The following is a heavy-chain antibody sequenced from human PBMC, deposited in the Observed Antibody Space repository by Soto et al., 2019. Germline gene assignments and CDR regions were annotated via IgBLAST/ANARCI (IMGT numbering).Heavy chain of an antibody. CDR2: IIPIFGTA. D-gene: IGHD4-17*01. J-gene: IGHJ2*01. CDR1: GGTFSSYA. V-gene: IGHV1-69*01. Sequence: QVQLVQSGAEVKKPGSSVKVSCKASGGTFSSYAISWVRQAPGQGLEWMGGIIPIFGTANYAQKFQGRVTITADESTSTAYMELSILRSEDTAVYYCARDSTTVVTPLVWYFDLWGRGTLVTVSS. CDR3: ARDSTTVVTPLVWYFDL.